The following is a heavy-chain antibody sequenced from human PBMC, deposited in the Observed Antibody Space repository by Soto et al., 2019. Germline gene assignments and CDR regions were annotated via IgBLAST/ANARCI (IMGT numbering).Heavy chain of an antibody. CDR2: ISSSSSYI. CDR1: GFTFSSYS. V-gene: IGHV3-21*01. D-gene: IGHD2-15*01. CDR3: AREYCSGGSCYGSDY. Sequence: PGGSLRLSCAASGFTFSSYSMNWVRQAPGKGLEWVSSISSSSSYIYYADSVKGRFTISRDNAKNSLYLQMNSLRAEDTAVYYCAREYCSGGSCYGSDYWGQGTLVTVSS. J-gene: IGHJ4*02.